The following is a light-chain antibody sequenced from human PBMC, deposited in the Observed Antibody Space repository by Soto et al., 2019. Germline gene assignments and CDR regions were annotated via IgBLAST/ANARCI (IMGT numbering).Light chain of an antibody. CDR2: NVA. CDR3: VSYTSSTTYV. CDR1: SSDVGGSNF. V-gene: IGLV2-14*03. Sequence: QPALTQPASVSDSPGQSITISCTGTSSDVGGSNFVSWYQQHPGKPPKLIIYNVANRPSGVSNRFSGSNSGSTASLIISRLQTEDEADYYCVSYTSSTTYVFGTGTKVTVL. J-gene: IGLJ1*01.